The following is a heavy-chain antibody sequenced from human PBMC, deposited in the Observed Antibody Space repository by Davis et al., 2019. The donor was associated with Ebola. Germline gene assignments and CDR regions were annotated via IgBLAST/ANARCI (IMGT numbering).Heavy chain of an antibody. Sequence: SETLSLTCTVSGGSIISSSSYWGWIRQPPRKGLEWIGYIYYSGSTNYNPSLKSRVTISVDTSKNQFSLKLSSVTAADTAVYYCARRFLTTGHHDAFDIWGQGTMVTVSS. V-gene: IGHV4-39*07. CDR2: IYYSGST. J-gene: IGHJ3*02. CDR1: GGSIISSSSY. CDR3: ARRFLTTGHHDAFDI. D-gene: IGHD4-17*01.